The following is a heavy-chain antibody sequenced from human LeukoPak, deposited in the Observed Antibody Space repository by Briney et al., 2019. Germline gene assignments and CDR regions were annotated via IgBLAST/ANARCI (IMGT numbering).Heavy chain of an antibody. J-gene: IGHJ3*02. Sequence: SETLSLTCTVSGGSISSSSYYWGWIRQAPGKGLEWIGSIYYNGNTYYSPSLKSRVTISVDTSKNQFSLKLSSVTAADTAIYYCARHYIAAGGGDAFDIWGQGTMVIVSS. V-gene: IGHV4-39*01. CDR3: ARHYIAAGGGDAFDI. CDR1: GGSISSSSYY. CDR2: IYYNGNT. D-gene: IGHD6-13*01.